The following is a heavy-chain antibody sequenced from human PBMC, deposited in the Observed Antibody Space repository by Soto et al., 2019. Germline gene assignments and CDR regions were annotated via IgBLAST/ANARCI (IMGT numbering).Heavy chain of an antibody. Sequence: QVQLVESGGGVVQPGRSLRLSCAASGFTFSSYGMHWVRQAPGKGLEWVAVIWYDGSNKYYADSVKGRFTISRDNSTNTLYLQMNSLRAEDTSVYFSARGIRTVEWLDPWGQGTLVTVSS. J-gene: IGHJ5*02. D-gene: IGHD5-18*01. CDR1: GFTFSSYG. V-gene: IGHV3-33*01. CDR3: ARGIRTVEWLDP. CDR2: IWYDGSNK.